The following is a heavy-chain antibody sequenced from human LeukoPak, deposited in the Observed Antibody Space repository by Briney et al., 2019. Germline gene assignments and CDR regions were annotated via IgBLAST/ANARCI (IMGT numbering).Heavy chain of an antibody. CDR1: GYTFTGYF. J-gene: IGHJ4*02. V-gene: IGHV1-2*02. CDR2: INPNSGGT. CDR3: ARRWGGSYQLDY. Sequence: ASVKVSCKASGYTFTGYFMHWVRQAPGQGLEWMGWINPNSGGTNYAQKFQGRVTLTRDTSISTTYMELTGLRSDDTAAYYCARRWGGSYQLDYWGQGTLVTVSS. D-gene: IGHD1-26*01.